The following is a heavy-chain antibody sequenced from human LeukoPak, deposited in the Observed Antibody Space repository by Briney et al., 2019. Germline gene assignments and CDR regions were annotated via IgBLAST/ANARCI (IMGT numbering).Heavy chain of an antibody. J-gene: IGHJ6*02. CDR2: ISSSGSTI. CDR1: GFTFSDYY. D-gene: IGHD1-26*01. CDR3: AGSYYVYYGMDV. Sequence: AGSLRLSCAASGFTFSDYYMSWIRQAPGKGLEWVSYISSSGSTIYYADSVKGRFTISRDNAKNSLYLQMNSLRAEDTAVYYCAGSYYVYYGMDVWGQGTTVTVSS. V-gene: IGHV3-11*01.